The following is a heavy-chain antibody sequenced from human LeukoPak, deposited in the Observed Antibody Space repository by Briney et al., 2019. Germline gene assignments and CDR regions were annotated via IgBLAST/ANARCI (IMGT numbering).Heavy chain of an antibody. Sequence: VASVKVSCKASGFTFTNYYMHWVRQAPGQGLEWMGLISPTGSSTNYAQKFRGRVTMTRDTSTTTVYMELSSLRSEDTAVYYCAREESGGYFDYWGQGTLVTVSS. CDR2: ISPTGSST. V-gene: IGHV1-46*01. J-gene: IGHJ4*02. D-gene: IGHD2-8*02. CDR3: AREESGGYFDY. CDR1: GFTFTNYY.